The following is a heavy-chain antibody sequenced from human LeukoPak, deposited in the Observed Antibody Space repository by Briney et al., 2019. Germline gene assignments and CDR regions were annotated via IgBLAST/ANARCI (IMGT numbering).Heavy chain of an antibody. Sequence: ASVKVSCKASGHTFTGYYMHWVRQAPGQGLEWMGIINPSGGITSYAQKFQGRVTMTRDMSTSTVYMELSSLRSEDTAVYYCARDYYDSSGYSRNAFDIWGQGTMVTVSS. CDR1: GHTFTGYY. V-gene: IGHV1-46*01. D-gene: IGHD3-22*01. CDR2: INPSGGIT. CDR3: ARDYYDSSGYSRNAFDI. J-gene: IGHJ3*02.